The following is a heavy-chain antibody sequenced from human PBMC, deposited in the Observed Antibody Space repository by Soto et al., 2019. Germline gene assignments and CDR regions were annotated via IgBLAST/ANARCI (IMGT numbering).Heavy chain of an antibody. CDR2: ISGSGGST. D-gene: IGHD3-10*01. J-gene: IGHJ6*03. Sequence: EVQLLESGGGLVQPGGSLRLSCAASGFTFSSYAMSWVRQAPGKGLEWVSAISGSGGSTYYADSVKGRFTISRDNSKNTLYLQMNSLRAEDTAVYYCAKCLYGSGSYMPYYYMDVWGKGTTVTVSS. CDR3: AKCLYGSGSYMPYYYMDV. CDR1: GFTFSSYA. V-gene: IGHV3-23*01.